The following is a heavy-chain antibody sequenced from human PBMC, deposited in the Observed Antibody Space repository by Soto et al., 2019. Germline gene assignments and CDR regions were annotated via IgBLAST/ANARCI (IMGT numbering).Heavy chain of an antibody. Sequence: GSLRLSCSASGFTFSMFSMHWVRQAPGKGLEYVSGISSNGDSTYYADSVKGRFTISRDNSKNTLYLQMSSLRAVDTAVYYCVHPRSTVQIPPTWGQGTLVTVSS. CDR2: ISSNGDST. D-gene: IGHD4-17*01. J-gene: IGHJ5*02. V-gene: IGHV3-64D*06. CDR3: VHPRSTVQIPPT. CDR1: GFTFSMFS.